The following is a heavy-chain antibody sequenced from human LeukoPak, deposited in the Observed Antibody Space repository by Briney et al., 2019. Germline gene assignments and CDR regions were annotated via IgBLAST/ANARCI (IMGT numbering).Heavy chain of an antibody. J-gene: IGHJ2*01. CDR1: GFTFSDYW. CDR3: ARAMTTVTTVTFDL. Sequence: GSLRLSCAASGFTFSDYWMNWVRQPPGKGLEWIGSIYYSGSTYYNPSLKSRVTISVDTSKNQFSLKLSSVTAADTAVYYCARAMTTVTTVTFDLWGRGTLVTVSS. CDR2: IYYSGST. D-gene: IGHD4-11*01. V-gene: IGHV4-39*07.